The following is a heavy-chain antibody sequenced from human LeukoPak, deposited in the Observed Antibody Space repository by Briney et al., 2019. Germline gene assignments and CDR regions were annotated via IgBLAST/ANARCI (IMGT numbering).Heavy chain of an antibody. CDR3: ARSHYYGSGSVYGMDV. Sequence: ASVKVSCKASGYTFTGYYMHWVRQAPGQGLEWMGWINPNSGGTNYAQKFQGWVTMTRDTSISTAYTELSRLRSDDTAVYYCARSHYYGSGSVYGMDVWGKGTTVTVSS. CDR2: INPNSGGT. V-gene: IGHV1-2*04. D-gene: IGHD3-10*01. J-gene: IGHJ6*04. CDR1: GYTFTGYY.